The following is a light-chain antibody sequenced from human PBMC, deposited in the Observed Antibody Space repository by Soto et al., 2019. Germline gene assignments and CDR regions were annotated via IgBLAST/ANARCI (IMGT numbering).Light chain of an antibody. V-gene: IGKV1-5*01. CDR1: QSISSW. J-gene: IGKJ5*01. CDR3: QQYDSLPT. Sequence: DIQMTQSPSTLSASVGDRVTITCRASQSISSWLAWYQQKPGKAPKLLIYDASSLQTGVPSRFSGTGSGTDFTLIISRLQPEDIATYYCQQYDSLPTFGQGTRLEIK. CDR2: DAS.